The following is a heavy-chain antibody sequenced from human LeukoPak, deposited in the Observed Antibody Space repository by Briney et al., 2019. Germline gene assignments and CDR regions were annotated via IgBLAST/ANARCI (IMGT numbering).Heavy chain of an antibody. J-gene: IGHJ4*02. CDR3: ATVAVAGNFFDH. Sequence: GASVKVSRKSSGYPFSHYAMPWVRQPPGQGLEWMGWINTNTGNPTYAQDFTGRVVISFDTSGRTTYLQINSLKTEDTAVYYCATVAVAGNFFDHWGQGSLVTVSS. CDR2: INTNTGNP. D-gene: IGHD6-19*01. CDR1: GYPFSHYA. V-gene: IGHV7-4-1*02.